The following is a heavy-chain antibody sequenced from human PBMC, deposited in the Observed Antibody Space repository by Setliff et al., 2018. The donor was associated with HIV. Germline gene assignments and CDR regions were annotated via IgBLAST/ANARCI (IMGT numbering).Heavy chain of an antibody. CDR1: GFTFSFDW. Sequence: AGGSLRLSCAASGFTFSFDWMSWVRQAPGKGLEWVASLTPDGSQVYYADSVKGRFTISRDNAKNSLYLQMNSLRAEDTAVYFCARPTNIDTLYYGSQSFYMYYYGMDVWGQGTTVTV. D-gene: IGHD3-10*01. CDR2: LTPDGSQV. J-gene: IGHJ6*02. CDR3: ARPTNIDTLYYGSQSFYMYYYGMDV. V-gene: IGHV3-7*01.